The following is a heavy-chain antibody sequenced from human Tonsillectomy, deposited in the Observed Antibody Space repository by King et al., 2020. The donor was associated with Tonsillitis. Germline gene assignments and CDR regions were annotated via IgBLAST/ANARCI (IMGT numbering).Heavy chain of an antibody. CDR2: MSYDGSNK. D-gene: IGHD3-16*02. CDR1: GFTFSNYG. V-gene: IGHV3-30*18. Sequence: VQLVESGGGVVQPGRSLRLSCAASGFTFSNYGMHWVRQAPGKGLEWVALMSYDGSNKNYADSVKGRFTISRDNSKNTLYLQMNSLRAEDTAVYYCAKGGGLGELSLFPSDYWGQGTLGTVSS. CDR3: AKGGGLGELSLFPSDY. J-gene: IGHJ4*02.